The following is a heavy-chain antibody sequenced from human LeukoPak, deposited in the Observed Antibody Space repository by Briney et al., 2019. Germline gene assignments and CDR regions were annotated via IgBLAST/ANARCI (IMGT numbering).Heavy chain of an antibody. CDR3: AKPAGVTYRNFDY. CDR2: ISYDGSNK. CDR1: GFTFSSYG. J-gene: IGHJ4*02. D-gene: IGHD4-23*01. V-gene: IGHV3-30*18. Sequence: GGSLRLSCAASGFTFSSYGMHWVCQAPGKGLEWVAVISYDGSNKYYADSVKGRFTISRDNSKNTLYLQMNSLRAEDTAVYYCAKPAGVTYRNFDYWGQGTLVTVSS.